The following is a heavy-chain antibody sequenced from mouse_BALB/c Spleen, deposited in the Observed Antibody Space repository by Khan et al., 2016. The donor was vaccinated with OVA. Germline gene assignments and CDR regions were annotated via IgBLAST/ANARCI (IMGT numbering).Heavy chain of an antibody. J-gene: IGHJ2*01. V-gene: IGHV3-2*02. CDR1: GYSITSDYA. D-gene: IGHD1-1*01. CDR3: ARSGSISTVVATNFDY. CDR2: IRYSGST. Sequence: EVQLQESGPGLVKPSQSLSLTCTVTGYSITSDYAWNWIRQFPGNKLEWMGYIRYSGSTSSTPSLKSRISITRDTSKNQFFLQLNSVTTEDTATYYCARSGSISTVVATNFDYWGQGTTLTVSS.